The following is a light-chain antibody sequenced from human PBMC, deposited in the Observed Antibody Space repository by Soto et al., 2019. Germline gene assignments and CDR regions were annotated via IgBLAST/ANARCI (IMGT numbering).Light chain of an antibody. J-gene: IGLJ1*01. CDR3: SSYTSSSTHYV. V-gene: IGLV2-14*01. CDR1: SSDVGGYNY. CDR2: DVS. Sequence: QSVLTQPASVSGSPGQSITISCTGTSSDVGGYNYVSWYQQHPGKVPKLMIYDVSNRPSGVSNRFSGSKSGNTASLTISGLQAEDEADYYCSSYTSSSTHYVFGTGTQLTVL.